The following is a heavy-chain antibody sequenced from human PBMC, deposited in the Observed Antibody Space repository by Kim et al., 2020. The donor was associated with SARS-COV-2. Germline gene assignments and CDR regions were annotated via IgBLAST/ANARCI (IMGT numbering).Heavy chain of an antibody. CDR1: GFTFSSYA. CDR3: AFSSRITIFGVVITYFDY. V-gene: IGHV3-30-3*01. J-gene: IGHJ4*02. Sequence: GGSLRLSCAASGFTFSSYAMHWVRQAPGKGLEWVAVISYDGSNKYYADSVKGRFTISRDNSKNTLYLQMNSLRAEDTAVYYCAFSSRITIFGVVITYFDYWGQGTLVTVSS. D-gene: IGHD3-3*01. CDR2: ISYDGSNK.